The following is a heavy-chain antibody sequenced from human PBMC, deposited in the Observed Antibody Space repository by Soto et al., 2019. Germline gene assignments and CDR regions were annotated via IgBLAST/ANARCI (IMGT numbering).Heavy chain of an antibody. Sequence: ASVKVSCKASGYTFTSYGISWVRQAPGQGLEWMGWISAYNGNTNYAQKLQGRVTMTTDTSTSTAYMELRSLRSDDTAVYYCARTLYYDFWSGYHDYWGQGTLVTVYS. V-gene: IGHV1-18*01. CDR3: ARTLYYDFWSGYHDY. D-gene: IGHD3-3*01. CDR1: GYTFTSYG. J-gene: IGHJ4*02. CDR2: ISAYNGNT.